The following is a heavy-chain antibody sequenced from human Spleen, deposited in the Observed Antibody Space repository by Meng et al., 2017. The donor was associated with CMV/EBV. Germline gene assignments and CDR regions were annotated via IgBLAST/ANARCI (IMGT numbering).Heavy chain of an antibody. CDR1: GYSFSNYW. D-gene: IGHD2-2*02. CDR2: IYPGDSDT. V-gene: IGHV5-51*01. J-gene: IGHJ5*02. Sequence: GGSLRLSCEGSGYSFSNYWIDWVRQMPGKGLEWMGSIYPGDSDTRYSPSFQGQVTISADKSIRTAYLQWSSLKASDTAMYYCARLHCSTTSCYNPRDDWFDPWGQGTLVTVSS. CDR3: ARLHCSTTSCYNPRDDWFDP.